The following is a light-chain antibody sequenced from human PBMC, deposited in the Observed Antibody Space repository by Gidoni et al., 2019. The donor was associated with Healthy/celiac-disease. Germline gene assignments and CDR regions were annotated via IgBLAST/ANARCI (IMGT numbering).Light chain of an antibody. CDR2: DDS. V-gene: IGLV3-21*02. Sequence: SYLLTPPPSLSVAPGQTARITCGGNNIGSKSVHWYQQKPGQDPVLVVYDDSDRPSGIPERFSGSNSGNTATLTISRVEAGDEADYYSGIVVVIIGVFGGGTKLTVL. J-gene: IGLJ3*02. CDR3: YSGIVVVIIGV. CDR1: NIGSKS.